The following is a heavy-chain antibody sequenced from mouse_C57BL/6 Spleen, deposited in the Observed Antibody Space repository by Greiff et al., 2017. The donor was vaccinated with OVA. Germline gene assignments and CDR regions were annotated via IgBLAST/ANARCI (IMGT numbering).Heavy chain of an antibody. CDR1: GYAFSSSW. D-gene: IGHD1-1*01. J-gene: IGHJ4*01. V-gene: IGHV1-82*01. CDR3: ARQGVITTVASYAMDD. CDR2: IYPGDGDT. Sequence: QVQLQQSGPELVKPGASVKISCKASGYAFSSSWMNWVKQRPGKGLEWIGRIYPGDGDTNYNGKFKGKATLTADKSSSTAYMQLSSLTSEDSAVYFCARQGVITTVASYAMDDWGQGTSVTVSS.